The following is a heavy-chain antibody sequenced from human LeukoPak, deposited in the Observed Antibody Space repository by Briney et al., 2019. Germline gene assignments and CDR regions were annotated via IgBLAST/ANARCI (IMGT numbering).Heavy chain of an antibody. D-gene: IGHD3-3*01. CDR1: GFTFSSYA. J-gene: IGHJ4*02. Sequence: GGSLRLSCAASGFTFSSYAMSWVRQAPGKGLEWVSGISGSGGSTYYADSVKGRFTISRDNSKNTLYLQMNSLRAEDTAVYYCAKKPSDFWSGFYYFDYWGQGTLVTVSS. CDR3: AKKPSDFWSGFYYFDY. CDR2: ISGSGGST. V-gene: IGHV3-23*01.